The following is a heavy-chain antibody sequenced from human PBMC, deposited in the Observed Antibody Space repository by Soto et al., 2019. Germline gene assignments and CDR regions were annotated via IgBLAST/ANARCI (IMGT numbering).Heavy chain of an antibody. V-gene: IGHV3-33*01. CDR1: GFTFSSYG. CDR2: IWYDGSNK. D-gene: IGHD2-8*01. Sequence: ESGGGVDQPGRSLRLSCAASGFTFSSYGMHWVRQAPGKGLEWVAVIWYDGSNKYYADSVKGRFTISRDNSKNTLYLQMNSLRAEDTAVYYCARDAYCTNGVCHNNWFDPWGQGTLVTVSS. CDR3: ARDAYCTNGVCHNNWFDP. J-gene: IGHJ5*02.